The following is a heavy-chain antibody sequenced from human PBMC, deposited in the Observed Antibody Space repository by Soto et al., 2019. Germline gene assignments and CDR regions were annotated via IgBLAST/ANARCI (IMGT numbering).Heavy chain of an antibody. CDR1: GYTFTTYY. CDR2: INPSGST. D-gene: IGHD2-15*01. V-gene: IGHV1-46*03. J-gene: IGHJ4*02. Sequence: QVQLVQSGAEVKKPGASVKVSCKASGYTFTTYYMHWVRQAPGQGLEWMGIINPSGSTSYAQKFPGRVTMTRDTSTSTVYMELSSLRSEDTAVYYCARVYCSGGGCYSIDYWGQGTLVTVSS. CDR3: ARVYCSGGGCYSIDY.